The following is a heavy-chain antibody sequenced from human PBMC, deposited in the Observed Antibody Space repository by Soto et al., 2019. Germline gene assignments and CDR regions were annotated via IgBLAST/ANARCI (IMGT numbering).Heavy chain of an antibody. CDR1: GFTFSSYA. J-gene: IGHJ6*03. D-gene: IGHD1-7*01. CDR2: ISGSGGST. Sequence: EVQLLESGGGLVQPGGSLRLSCAASGFTFSSYAMSWVRQAPGKGLEWVSAISGSGGSTYYADSVKGRFTISRDNSKNTLYLQMNSLRAEDTAVYYCAKDGGRYNWYYLYYYYCMDVWGKGTTVTVSS. CDR3: AKDGGRYNWYYLYYYYCMDV. V-gene: IGHV3-23*01.